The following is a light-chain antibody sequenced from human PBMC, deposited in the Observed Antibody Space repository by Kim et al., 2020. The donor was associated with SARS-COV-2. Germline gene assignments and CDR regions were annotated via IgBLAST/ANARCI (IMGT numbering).Light chain of an antibody. CDR1: QSVRADY. CDR3: QQYGSSPNT. J-gene: IGKJ2*01. CDR2: GAS. Sequence: EIVVTQSPGTLSLSPGDRATLSCRASQSVRADYIAWYQQKPGQAPRLLIYGASIRATGIADRFTGGGSGTDFTLTISRMEPEDFAVYYCQQYGSSPNTFGQGTKLEI. V-gene: IGKV3-20*01.